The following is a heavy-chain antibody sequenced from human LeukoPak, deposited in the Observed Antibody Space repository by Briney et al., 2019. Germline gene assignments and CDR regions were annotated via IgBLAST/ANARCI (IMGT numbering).Heavy chain of an antibody. Sequence: GGSLRLSCAASGFTFSSYAMSWVRQAPGKGLEWVSAISGSGGSTYYADSVKGRFTISRDNSKNTLYLQMNSLRDEDTAVYYCAKARTYYYDSSGYDYWGQGTLVTVSS. CDR3: AKARTYYYDSSGYDY. J-gene: IGHJ4*02. V-gene: IGHV3-23*01. CDR1: GFTFSSYA. D-gene: IGHD3-22*01. CDR2: ISGSGGST.